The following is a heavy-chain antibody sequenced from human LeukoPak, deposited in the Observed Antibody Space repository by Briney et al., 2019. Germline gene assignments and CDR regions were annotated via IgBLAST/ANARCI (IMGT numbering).Heavy chain of an antibody. J-gene: IGHJ4*02. V-gene: IGHV3-48*01. D-gene: IGHD3-9*01. Sequence: GGSLRLSCAASGFTFSSYSMNWVRQAPGKGLEWVSYISSSSSTIYYADSVKGRFTISRDNAKNSLYLQMNSLRAEDTAVYYCARELGLRYFDWLPELFDYWGQGPLVTVSS. CDR1: GFTFSSYS. CDR2: ISSSSSTI. CDR3: ARELGLRYFDWLPELFDY.